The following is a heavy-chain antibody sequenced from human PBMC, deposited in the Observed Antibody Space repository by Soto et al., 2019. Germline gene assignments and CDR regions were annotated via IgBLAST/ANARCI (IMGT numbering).Heavy chain of an antibody. CDR3: ARCDYGDYVWSYYGMDV. V-gene: IGHV1-3*01. Sequence: EASVKVSCKASGYTFTSYAMHCVRQAPGQRLEWMGWINAGNGNTKYSQKFQGRVTITRDTSASTAYMELSSLRSEDTAVYYCARCDYGDYVWSYYGMDVWGQGTTVTVSS. D-gene: IGHD4-17*01. CDR1: GYTFTSYA. J-gene: IGHJ6*02. CDR2: INAGNGNT.